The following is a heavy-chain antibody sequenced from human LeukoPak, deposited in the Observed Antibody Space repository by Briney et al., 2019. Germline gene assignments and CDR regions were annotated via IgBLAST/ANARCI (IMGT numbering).Heavy chain of an antibody. CDR3: ARDQYGSGDGYYMDV. J-gene: IGHJ6*03. CDR2: ISSSGITI. D-gene: IGHD3-10*01. Sequence: PGGSLRPSCAASGFTFSTYDMNWVRQAPGKGLEWISYISSSGITIFYADSVKGRFTISRDNAKNSLYLQMNSLRAEDTAVYYCARDQYGSGDGYYMDVWGKGTTVTVSS. CDR1: GFTFSTYD. V-gene: IGHV3-48*03.